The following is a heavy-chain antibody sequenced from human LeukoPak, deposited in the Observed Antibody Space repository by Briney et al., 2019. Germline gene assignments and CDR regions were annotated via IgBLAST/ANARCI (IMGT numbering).Heavy chain of an antibody. CDR2: IWYDGSNK. CDR3: ARGPLVAGTGFYFDY. Sequence: PGRSLRLSCAAPGFTFSSYGMHWVRQAPGKGLEWVAVIWYDGSNKYYTDSVKGRFTISRDNSKNTLYLQMNSLRAEDTAVYYCARGPLVAGTGFYFDYWGQGTLVTVSS. CDR1: GFTFSSYG. J-gene: IGHJ4*02. V-gene: IGHV3-33*01. D-gene: IGHD6-19*01.